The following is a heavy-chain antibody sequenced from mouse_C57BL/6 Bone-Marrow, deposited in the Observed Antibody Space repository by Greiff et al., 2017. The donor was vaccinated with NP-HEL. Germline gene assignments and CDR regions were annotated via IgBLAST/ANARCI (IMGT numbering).Heavy chain of an antibody. Sequence: QVQLQQPGAELVKPGASVKLSCKASGYTFTSYWMHWVKQRPGQGLEWIGMIHPNSGSTNYNEKFKSKATLTVDKSSSTAYMQLSSLTSEDSAVYYRARRGLLYAMDYWGQGTSVTVSS. V-gene: IGHV1-64*01. CDR1: GYTFTSYW. CDR3: ARRGLLYAMDY. D-gene: IGHD1-1*01. J-gene: IGHJ4*01. CDR2: IHPNSGST.